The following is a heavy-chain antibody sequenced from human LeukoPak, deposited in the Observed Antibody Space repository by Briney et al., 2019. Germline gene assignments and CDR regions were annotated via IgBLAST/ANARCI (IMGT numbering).Heavy chain of an antibody. CDR3: AREGGGRTKRWFDP. J-gene: IGHJ5*02. CDR1: GYTFTSYA. D-gene: IGHD2-15*01. CDR2: INPNSGGT. Sequence: ASVKVSCKASGYTFTSYAMNWVRQAPGQGLEWMGWINPNSGGTNYAQKFQGRVTMTRDTSISTAYMELSRLRSDDTAVYYCAREGGGRTKRWFDPWGQGTLVTVSS. V-gene: IGHV1-2*02.